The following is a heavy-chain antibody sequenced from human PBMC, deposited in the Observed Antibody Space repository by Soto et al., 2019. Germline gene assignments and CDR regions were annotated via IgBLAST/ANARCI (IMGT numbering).Heavy chain of an antibody. V-gene: IGHV3-74*01. CDR2: INSDGSST. Sequence: GGSLRLSCAASGFTFSSYWMHWVRQAPGKGLVWVSRINSDGSSTSYADSVKGRFTISRDNAKNTLYLQMNSLRAEDTDVYYCATSIAARPFDYWGQGTLVTVSS. J-gene: IGHJ4*02. CDR1: GFTFSSYW. D-gene: IGHD6-6*01. CDR3: ATSIAARPFDY.